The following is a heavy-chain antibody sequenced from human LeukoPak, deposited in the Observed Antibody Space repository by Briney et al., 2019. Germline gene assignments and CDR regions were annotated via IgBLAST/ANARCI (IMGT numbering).Heavy chain of an antibody. CDR1: GGTFSSYA. CDR3: ARDVHMIVVGVVVAFDI. D-gene: IGHD3-22*01. J-gene: IGHJ3*02. CDR2: IIPIFGTA. Sequence: ASVKVSCKASGGTFSSYAIRWVRQAPGQGLEWMGGIIPIFGTANYAQKFQGRVTITADKSTSTAYMELSSLRSEDTAVYYCARDVHMIVVGVVVAFDIWGQGTMVTVSS. V-gene: IGHV1-69*06.